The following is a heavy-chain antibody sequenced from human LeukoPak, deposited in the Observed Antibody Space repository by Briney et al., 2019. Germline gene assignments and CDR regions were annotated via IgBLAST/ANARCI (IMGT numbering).Heavy chain of an antibody. D-gene: IGHD3-10*01. CDR3: ARAYSGSSGVFDY. CDR1: GGSISSTNY. J-gene: IGHJ4*02. V-gene: IGHV4-4*02. Sequence: SETLSLTCAVSGGSISSTNYWSWVRQPPGKGLEWIGEIYQSGSTNYNPSLKSRVSMSVDKSQNQFSLRLNSVTAADTAMYYCARAYSGSSGVFDYWGQGTLVTVSS. CDR2: IYQSGST.